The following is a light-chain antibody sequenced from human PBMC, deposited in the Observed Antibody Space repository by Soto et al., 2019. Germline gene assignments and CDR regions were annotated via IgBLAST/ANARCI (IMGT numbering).Light chain of an antibody. Sequence: EIVLTKSPATLSLSPGERATLSCRASQSVTTSLAWYQQKLGQPPRLLIYDASIRATGVPARFSGSGSGTDFPLTISSLEPEDFAVYFWQQRNNRLYTFGRGAAVEI. CDR2: DAS. CDR1: QSVTTS. V-gene: IGKV3-11*01. J-gene: IGKJ4*01. CDR3: QQRNNRLYT.